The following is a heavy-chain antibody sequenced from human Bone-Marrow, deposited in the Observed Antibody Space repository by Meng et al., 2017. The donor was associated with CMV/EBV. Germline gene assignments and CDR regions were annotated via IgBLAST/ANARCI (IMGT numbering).Heavy chain of an antibody. CDR2: IYYSGST. CDR1: GGSFSGYY. CDR3: ARHRDDFWSGYYLSN. J-gene: IGHJ4*02. D-gene: IGHD3-3*01. V-gene: IGHV4-34*01. Sequence: GSLRLSCAVYGGSFSGYYWSWIRQPPGKGLEWIGSIYYSGSTYYNPSLKSRVTISVDTSKNQFSLKLSSVTAADTAVYYCARHRDDFWSGYYLSNWGQGTLVTVSS.